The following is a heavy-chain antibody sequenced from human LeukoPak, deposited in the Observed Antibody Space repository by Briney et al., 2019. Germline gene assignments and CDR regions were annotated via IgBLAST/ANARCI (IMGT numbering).Heavy chain of an antibody. V-gene: IGHV4-38-2*02. CDR1: GYSISSGYY. Sequence: SETLSLTCTVSGYSISSGYYWGWIRRPPGKGLEWIANVYHNGNTFYNPSLKRRVTISVDTSNNQFSLTLTSVTAADTAVYFCARETSRIIYYWGQGMLVTVSS. CDR2: VYHNGNT. J-gene: IGHJ4*02. CDR3: ARETSRIIYY.